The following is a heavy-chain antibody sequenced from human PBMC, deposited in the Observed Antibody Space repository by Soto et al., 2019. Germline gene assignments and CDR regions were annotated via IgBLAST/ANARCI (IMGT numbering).Heavy chain of an antibody. CDR3: AKQLNHPHYYDSSCSDV. D-gene: IGHD3-22*01. Sequence: GGSLRLSCAASGFTFSSYAMSWVRQAPGKGLEWVSAMRGSGGSTYYADSVKGRFTISRDNSKNRLYLQMNSLRAGDTAVYYCAKQLNHPHYYDSSCSDVWGQGTTVTVSS. CDR1: GFTFSSYA. J-gene: IGHJ6*02. CDR2: MRGSGGST. V-gene: IGHV3-23*01.